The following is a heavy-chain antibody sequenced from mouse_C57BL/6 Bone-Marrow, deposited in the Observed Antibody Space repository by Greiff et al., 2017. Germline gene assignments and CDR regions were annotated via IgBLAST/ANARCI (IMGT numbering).Heavy chain of an antibody. CDR2: IDPEDGDT. J-gene: IGHJ2*01. Sequence: EVQRVESGAELVRPGASVKLSCTASGFNIKDYHMHWVKQRPEQGLEWIGRIDPEDGDTEYAAKFQGKVTMTADTSSNTAYLQLSSLTSVDTAGDYSTSPIISAKYVGYWDQGTTLPVSS. CDR1: GFNIKDYH. V-gene: IGHV14-1*01. D-gene: IGHD1-1*01. CDR3: TSPIISAKYVGY.